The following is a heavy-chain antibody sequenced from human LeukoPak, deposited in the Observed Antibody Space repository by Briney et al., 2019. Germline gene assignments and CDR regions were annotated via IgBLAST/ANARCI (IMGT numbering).Heavy chain of an antibody. V-gene: IGHV1-2*02. CDR2: INPNSGGT. D-gene: IGHD2-15*01. CDR1: GFTFSSYA. J-gene: IGHJ4*02. CDR3: ATGGGGYFDH. Sequence: GRSLRLSCAASGFTFSSYAMHWVRQAPGKGLEWVGWINPNSGGTNYAQKFQGRVTMTRDTSISTAYMELSSLRSDDTAVCYCATGGGGYFDHWGQGTLVTVSS.